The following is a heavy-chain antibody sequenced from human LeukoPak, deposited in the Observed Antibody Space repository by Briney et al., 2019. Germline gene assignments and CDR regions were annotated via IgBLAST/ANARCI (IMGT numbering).Heavy chain of an antibody. CDR3: AKVYSSSYGMDV. CDR2: ISYDGSNK. J-gene: IGHJ6*02. D-gene: IGHD6-6*01. V-gene: IGHV3-30*18. Sequence: GGSLRLSCAASGFTFSSYSMNWVRQAPGKGLEWVAVISYDGSNKYYADSVKGRFTISRDNSKNTLYLQMNSLRAEDTAVYYCAKVYSSSYGMDVWGQGTTVTVSS. CDR1: GFTFSSYS.